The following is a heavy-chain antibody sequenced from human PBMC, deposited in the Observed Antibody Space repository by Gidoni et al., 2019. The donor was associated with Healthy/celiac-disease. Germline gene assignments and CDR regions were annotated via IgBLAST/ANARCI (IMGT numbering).Heavy chain of an antibody. V-gene: IGHV3-23*01. Sequence: MSWVRQAPGKGLEWVSAISGSGGSTYYADSVKGRFNISRDNSKNTLYLQMNSLRAEDTAVYYCAKELDLDTAMVKYYYYYGMDVWGQGTTVTVSS. D-gene: IGHD5-18*01. CDR3: AKELDLDTAMVKYYYYYGMDV. J-gene: IGHJ6*02. CDR2: ISGSGGST.